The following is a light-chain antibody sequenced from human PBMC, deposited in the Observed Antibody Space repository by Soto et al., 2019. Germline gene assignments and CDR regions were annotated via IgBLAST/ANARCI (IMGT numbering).Light chain of an antibody. CDR1: QSIATL. CDR2: RTS. Sequence: TQSPAILSASPGERVTLSCRASQSIATLLAWYQHKPGQAPRLLIYRTSNRATGIPDRFSGSGSGTDFSLIISGLQSEDYAIYYCQQYNNWPITFRQGTRLEIK. J-gene: IGKJ5*01. CDR3: QQYNNWPIT. V-gene: IGKV3-15*01.